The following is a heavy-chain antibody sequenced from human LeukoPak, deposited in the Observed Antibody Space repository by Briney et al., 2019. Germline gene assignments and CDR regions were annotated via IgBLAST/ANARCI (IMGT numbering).Heavy chain of an antibody. J-gene: IGHJ4*02. V-gene: IGHV3-53*01. Sequence: GGSLRLSCAASGFTVSSNYMSWVSQAPGKGLEWVSVIYSGGSTYYADSVKGRFTISRDNSKNTLYLQMNSLRAEDTAVYYCARQRSHYYFDYWGQGTLVTVSS. CDR1: GFTVSSNY. CDR3: ARQRSHYYFDY. CDR2: IYSGGST. D-gene: IGHD1-1*01.